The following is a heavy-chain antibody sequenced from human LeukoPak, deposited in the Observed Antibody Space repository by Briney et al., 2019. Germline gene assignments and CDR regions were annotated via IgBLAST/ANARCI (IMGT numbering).Heavy chain of an antibody. CDR1: GYTFTSYG. J-gene: IGHJ4*02. CDR2: ISAYNGNT. V-gene: IGHV1-18*01. D-gene: IGHD3-10*01. CDR3: ARDYRRISVRGATGY. Sequence: ASVKVSCKASGYTFTSYGISWVRQAPGQGLEWMGWISAYNGNTNYAQKLQGRVTMTTDTSTSTAYMELRSLRPDDTAVYYCARDYRRISVRGATGYWGQGTLVTVSS.